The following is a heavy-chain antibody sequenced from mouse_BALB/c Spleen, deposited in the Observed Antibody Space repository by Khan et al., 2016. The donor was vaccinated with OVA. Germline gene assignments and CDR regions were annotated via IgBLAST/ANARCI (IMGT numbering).Heavy chain of an antibody. D-gene: IGHD2-3*01. J-gene: IGHJ2*01. CDR2: ISSGSSTI. CDR3: ARTGYSYCGY. Sequence: EVELVESGGGLVQPGGSRKLSCAASGFTFSGFGMHWVRQAPEKGLEWVAYISSGSSTIYYADTVKGRFTISIDNPKTTLFLQMTSLTSENTAMYLCARTGYSYCGYWRQDTTLTVSS. CDR1: GFTFSGFG. V-gene: IGHV5-17*02.